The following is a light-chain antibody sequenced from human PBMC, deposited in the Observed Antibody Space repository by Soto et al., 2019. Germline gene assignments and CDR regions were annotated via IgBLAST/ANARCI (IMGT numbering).Light chain of an antibody. CDR3: QQYGSSPPLT. CDR2: GAS. CDR1: QSVSSSY. V-gene: IGKV3-20*01. J-gene: IGKJ4*01. Sequence: EIVLTQSPGTLSLSPGERATLSCRAIQSVSSSYLAWYQQKPGQAPRLPIYGASSRATGIPDRFSGSGSGTDFTLTISKLEPEDFALYYCQQYGSSPPLTFGGGTKVDIK.